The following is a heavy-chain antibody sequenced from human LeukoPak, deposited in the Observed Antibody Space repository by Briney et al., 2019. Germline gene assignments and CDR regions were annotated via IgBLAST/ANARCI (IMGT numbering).Heavy chain of an antibody. V-gene: IGHV1-69*06. CDR1: GGTFSSYA. J-gene: IGHJ6*03. D-gene: IGHD3-22*01. CDR2: IIPIFGTA. CDR3: ARGMIVVVPFYYYMDV. Sequence: SVKVSCKASGGTFSSYAISWVRQAPGQGLEWMGGIIPIFGTANYAQKFQGRVTITADKSTSTAYMELSSLRSEDTAVYYCARGMIVVVPFYYYMDVWGKGTTVTVSS.